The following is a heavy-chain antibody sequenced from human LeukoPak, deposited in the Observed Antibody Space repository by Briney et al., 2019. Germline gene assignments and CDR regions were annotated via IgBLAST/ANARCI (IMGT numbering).Heavy chain of an antibody. CDR3: ARRIIGYCSGGSCSSFDY. Sequence: PGGSLRLSCAASGFTFSSYSMNWVRQAPGKGLEWVSSISSSSSYIYYADSVKGRFTISRDNAKNSLYLQMNSLRAEDTAVYCCARRIIGYCSGGSCSSFDYWGQGTLVTVSS. D-gene: IGHD2-15*01. CDR1: GFTFSSYS. CDR2: ISSSSSYI. V-gene: IGHV3-21*01. J-gene: IGHJ4*02.